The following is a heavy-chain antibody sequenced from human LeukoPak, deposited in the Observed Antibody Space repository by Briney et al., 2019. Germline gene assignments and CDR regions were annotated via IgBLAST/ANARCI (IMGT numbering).Heavy chain of an antibody. Sequence: HAGGSLRLSCAASGFTFSSSEFNWVRQAPGKGLEWLSYISTSGSPIYYADSVKGRFTISRDNAKNSLYLQMTSLRAEDTAVYYCAGSSAGGDNIDTFDIWGQGTMVTVSS. CDR1: GFTFSSSE. J-gene: IGHJ3*02. CDR2: ISTSGSPI. V-gene: IGHV3-48*03. CDR3: AGSSAGGDNIDTFDI. D-gene: IGHD4-23*01.